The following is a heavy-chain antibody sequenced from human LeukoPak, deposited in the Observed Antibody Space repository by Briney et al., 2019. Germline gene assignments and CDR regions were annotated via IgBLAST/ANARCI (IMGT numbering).Heavy chain of an antibody. D-gene: IGHD3-16*01. CDR2: IKEDASDK. V-gene: IGHV3-7*01. CDR1: GFPFSIYS. J-gene: IGHJ4*02. CDR3: ARWRGGQSEFDS. Sequence: GGSLKLSCAASGFPFSIYSMSWVRQAPGKGLEWVAFIKEDASDKDYVDSLKGRVTISRDNAKNSLYLQMNSLRVDDTAVYYCARWRGGQSEFDSWGQGTLVTVSS.